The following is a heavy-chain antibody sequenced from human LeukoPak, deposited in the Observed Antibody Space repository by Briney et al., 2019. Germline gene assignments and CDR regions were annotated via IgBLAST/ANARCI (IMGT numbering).Heavy chain of an antibody. CDR2: IYSGGST. V-gene: IGHV3-53*01. CDR3: ARDGYNQYYAMDV. CDR1: GFTVSTNY. D-gene: IGHD5-24*01. Sequence: PGGSLRLSCAASGFTVSTNYMSWVRQAPGKGLEWVSVIYSGGSTYYADSVKGRFTISRDNSKNTLYLQMNSLRAEDTAVYYCARDGYNQYYAMDVWGQGTTVTVSS. J-gene: IGHJ6*02.